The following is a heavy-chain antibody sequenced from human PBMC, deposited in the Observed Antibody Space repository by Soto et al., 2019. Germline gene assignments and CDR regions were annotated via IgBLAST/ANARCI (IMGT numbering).Heavy chain of an antibody. V-gene: IGHV3-23*01. D-gene: IGHD6-19*01. Sequence: PGWSLRLSCAASGVTFSYLVVGVVLQDPGKGLEWVSVLNDRGDTTYYTDSVKGRFTISRDNSKNTLYLQMNSLRAEDTAVYYCAKDATRTNGWYHFDYWGQGALVTVSS. CDR3: AKDATRTNGWYHFDY. J-gene: IGHJ4*02. CDR2: LNDRGDTT. CDR1: GVTFSYLV.